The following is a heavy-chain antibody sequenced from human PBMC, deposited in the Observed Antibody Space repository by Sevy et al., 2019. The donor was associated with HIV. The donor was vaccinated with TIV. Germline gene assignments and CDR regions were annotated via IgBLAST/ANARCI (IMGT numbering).Heavy chain of an antibody. CDR3: AGENAWGRGYS. J-gene: IGHJ4*02. CDR2: IYTSGST. D-gene: IGHD1-26*01. Sequence: SETLSLTCTVSGGSISSGNYYWSWIRQPAGKGLEWIGRIYTSGSTNYNPSLKSRVTISVDTSKNQFSLKLSSVTAADTAMYYCAGENAWGRGYSWGQGTLVTVSS. V-gene: IGHV4-61*02. CDR1: GGSISSGNYY.